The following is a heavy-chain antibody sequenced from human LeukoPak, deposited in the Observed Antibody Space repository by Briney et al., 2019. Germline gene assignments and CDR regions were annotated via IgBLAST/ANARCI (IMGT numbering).Heavy chain of an antibody. CDR3: ATEGALMVRGVMRYYFDY. V-gene: IGHV1-24*01. CDR2: FDPEGGET. CDR1: GGTFSSYA. D-gene: IGHD3-10*01. J-gene: IGHJ4*02. Sequence: ASVKVSCKASGGTFSSYAISWVRQAPGKGLEWMGGFDPEGGETIYAQKFQGRVTMTEDTSTDTAYMELSSLRSEDTAVYYCATEGALMVRGVMRYYFDYWGQGTLVTVSS.